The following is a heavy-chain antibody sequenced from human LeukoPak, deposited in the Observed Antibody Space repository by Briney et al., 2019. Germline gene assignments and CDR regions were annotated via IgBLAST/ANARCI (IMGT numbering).Heavy chain of an antibody. CDR1: GFTFSSYW. Sequence: PGGSLRLSCAASGFTFSSYWMSWVRQAPGKGLEWVANIKQDGSEKYYVDSVKGRFTISRDNAKNSLYLQMNSLRAEDTAVYYCARDTSSSWSDPFDYWGQGTLVTVSS. D-gene: IGHD6-13*01. J-gene: IGHJ4*02. CDR2: IKQDGSEK. CDR3: ARDTSSSWSDPFDY. V-gene: IGHV3-7*01.